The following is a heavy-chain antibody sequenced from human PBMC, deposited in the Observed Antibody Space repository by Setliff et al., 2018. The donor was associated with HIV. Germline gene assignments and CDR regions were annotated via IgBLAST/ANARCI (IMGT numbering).Heavy chain of an antibody. J-gene: IGHJ4*02. CDR2: IWYDGTNA. V-gene: IGHV3-33*06. CDR1: GFDFRNTA. CDR3: AKGTLEHCNGLDY. D-gene: IGHD2-8*01. Sequence: GGSLRLSCEASGFDFRNTAMYWVRQSPGNGLEWVAGIWYDGTNAEYLDSVKGRFTISRDNSDNTLYLQMNSLSAEDTATYYCAKGTLEHCNGLDYWGQGTLVTVSS.